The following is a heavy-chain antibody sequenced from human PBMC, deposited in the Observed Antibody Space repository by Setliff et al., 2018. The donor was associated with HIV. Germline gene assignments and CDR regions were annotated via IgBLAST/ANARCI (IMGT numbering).Heavy chain of an antibody. Sequence: SETLSLTCAVYGGSFSGYNWNWIRQSPGKGLEWIGKIDHSGGTDYNPSLLSRVTISKDTSKNQFSLKLSSVTAADTAVYYCARDRDYYYYMDVWGKGTTVTVSS. CDR2: IDHSGGT. CDR3: ARDRDYYYYMDV. V-gene: IGHV4-34*01. J-gene: IGHJ6*03. CDR1: GGSFSGYN.